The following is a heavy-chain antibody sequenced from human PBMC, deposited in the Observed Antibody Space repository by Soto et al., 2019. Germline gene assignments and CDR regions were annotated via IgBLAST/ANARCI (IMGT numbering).Heavy chain of an antibody. CDR3: ANSVRGYCSSTSCLGWFDP. CDR2: IYWNDDE. V-gene: IGHV2-5*01. J-gene: IGHJ5*02. Sequence: QITLKESGPTLVNPTQTLTLTCTLSGFSLSTSGVGVGWIRQPPGKALEWLALIYWNDDERYSPSLKSRLTITRDTSKNQVVLTMTNMDPVDTATYYCANSVRGYCSSTSCLGWFDPWGQGTLVTVSS. CDR1: GFSLSTSGVG. D-gene: IGHD2-2*01.